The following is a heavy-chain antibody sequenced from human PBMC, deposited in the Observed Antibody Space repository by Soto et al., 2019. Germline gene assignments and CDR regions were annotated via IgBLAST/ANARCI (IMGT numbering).Heavy chain of an antibody. J-gene: IGHJ4*02. CDR3: ARGDSGYYDSSGYYSY. CDR1: GGSISSGGYY. Sequence: QVQLQESGPGLVKPSQTLSLTCTVSGGSISSGGYYWSWIRQQPGKGLEWIGYIYYSGSTYYNPSLKSRVTISVDTSRNQFSMKLSSVTAADTAVYYCARGDSGYYDSSGYYSYWGQGTLVTVSS. CDR2: IYYSGST. V-gene: IGHV4-31*03. D-gene: IGHD3-22*01.